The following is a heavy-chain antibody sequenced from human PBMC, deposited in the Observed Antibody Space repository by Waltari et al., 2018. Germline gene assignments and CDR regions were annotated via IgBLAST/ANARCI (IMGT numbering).Heavy chain of an antibody. CDR2: INPRGGST. CDR1: GYTFTSYY. Sequence: QVQLVQSGAEVKKPGASVKVSCKASGYTFTSYYMHWVRQAPGQGLEWMGIINPRGGSTSYAQKFQGRVTMTRDTSTSTVYMELSSLRSEDTAVYYCARRYYYDSSGSGGAFDIWGQGTMVTVSS. CDR3: ARRYYYDSSGSGGAFDI. D-gene: IGHD3-22*01. J-gene: IGHJ3*02. V-gene: IGHV1-46*01.